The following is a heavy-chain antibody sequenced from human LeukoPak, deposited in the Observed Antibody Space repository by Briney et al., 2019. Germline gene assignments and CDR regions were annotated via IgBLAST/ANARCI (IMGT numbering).Heavy chain of an antibody. D-gene: IGHD6-25*01. CDR1: GYTFTGYY. V-gene: IGHV1-2*02. J-gene: IGHJ5*02. CDR2: INPNSGGT. CDR3: ARDPPSSGQPWFDP. Sequence: ASVKASCTASGYTFTGYYMHWVRQAPGQGLEWMGWINPNSGGTNYAQKFQGRVTMTRDTSISTAYMELSRLRSDDTAVYYCARDPPSSGQPWFDPWGQGTLVTVSS.